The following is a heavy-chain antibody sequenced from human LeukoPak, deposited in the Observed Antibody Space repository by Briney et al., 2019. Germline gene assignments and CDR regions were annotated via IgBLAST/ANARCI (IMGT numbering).Heavy chain of an antibody. J-gene: IGHJ4*02. V-gene: IGHV4-39*01. D-gene: IGHD3/OR15-3a*01. CDR1: GVSISSSNSY. Sequence: SETLSLTCAVSGVSISSSNSYWGWIRQPPGKGLEWIGSIYYSGNTYYNASLKSQVSISLDTSKNQFSLRLTSVTAADTAVYYCARQTGSGLFILPGGQGTLVTVSS. CDR2: IYYSGNT. CDR3: ARQTGSGLFILP.